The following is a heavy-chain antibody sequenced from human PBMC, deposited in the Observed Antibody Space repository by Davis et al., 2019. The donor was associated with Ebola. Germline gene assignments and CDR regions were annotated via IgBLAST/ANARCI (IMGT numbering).Heavy chain of an antibody. CDR1: VITFSSYA. V-gene: IGHV3-23*01. Sequence: GESLKISCADSVITFSSYAMTWVRQAPGKGVEWVEDMSGRGGTTYYAGSVKGRFTVSRDNSKKTMYLQMTSLRAEDTAVYYCARLVALYDDSGYAYFDSWGQGALVTVSS. D-gene: IGHD3-22*01. CDR3: ARLVALYDDSGYAYFDS. CDR2: MSGRGGTT. J-gene: IGHJ4*02.